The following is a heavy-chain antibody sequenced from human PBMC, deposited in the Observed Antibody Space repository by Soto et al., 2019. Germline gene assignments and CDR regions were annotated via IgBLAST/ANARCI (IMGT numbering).Heavy chain of an antibody. CDR2: ISGDGGST. J-gene: IGHJ4*02. CDR1: GFTFSSYA. Sequence: EVQLLESGGGLVQPGGSLRLSCAASGFTFSSYAMSWVRQAPGKGLEWVSAISGDGGSTYYADSVKGRFTISRDNSKNTLYLQMNGLRAEDTAVYYCTYSDYYDGSGYYRYWGQGTLVTVSS. CDR3: TYSDYYDGSGYYRY. V-gene: IGHV3-23*01. D-gene: IGHD3-22*01.